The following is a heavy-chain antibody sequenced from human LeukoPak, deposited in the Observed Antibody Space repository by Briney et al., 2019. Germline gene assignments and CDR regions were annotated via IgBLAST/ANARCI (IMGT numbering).Heavy chain of an antibody. CDR2: IYPGDSDT. V-gene: IGHV5-51*01. Sequence: GESLKISCKGSGYSFTSYWIGWVRQMPGKGLEWIGIIYPGDSDTRYSPSFQGQVTISADKSISTAYLQWSSLKASDTAMYYCASGIAAAGTGWDYWGQGTLVTVSS. J-gene: IGHJ4*02. CDR3: ASGIAAAGTGWDY. D-gene: IGHD6-13*01. CDR1: GYSFTSYW.